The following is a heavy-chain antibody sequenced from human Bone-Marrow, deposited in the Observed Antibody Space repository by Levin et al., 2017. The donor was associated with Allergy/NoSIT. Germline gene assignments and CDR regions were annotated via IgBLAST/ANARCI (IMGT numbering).Heavy chain of an antibody. CDR1: GYTFTDYG. J-gene: IGHJ4*02. Sequence: ASVKVSCKASGYTFTDYGISWVRQAPGQGLEWMGWINVNNGHTNYVQKFQGRVTMTTDTSTSTAYMELRRLRSDDTAIYYCARGFDYWGQGTLVTVSS. CDR3: ARGFDY. V-gene: IGHV1-18*01. CDR2: INVNNGHT.